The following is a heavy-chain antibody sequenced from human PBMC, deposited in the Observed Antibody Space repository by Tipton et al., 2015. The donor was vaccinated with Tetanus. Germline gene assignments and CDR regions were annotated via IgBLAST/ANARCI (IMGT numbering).Heavy chain of an antibody. CDR3: ARGGWLGSDY. CDR2: IYYSGST. V-gene: IGHV4-59*01. Sequence: TLSLTCTVSGGSISGYYWSWIRQPPGKGLEWIGYIYYSGSTNYNPSLKSRVTISVDTSKNQFSLKLSSVTAADTAVYYCARGGWLGSDYWGQGTLVTVSS. CDR1: GGSISGYY. J-gene: IGHJ4*02. D-gene: IGHD6-19*01.